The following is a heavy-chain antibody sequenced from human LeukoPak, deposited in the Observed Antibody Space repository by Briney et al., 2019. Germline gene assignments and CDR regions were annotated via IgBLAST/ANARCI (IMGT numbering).Heavy chain of an antibody. D-gene: IGHD6-13*01. V-gene: IGHV5-51*01. CDR2: IYPGDSDT. J-gene: IGHJ3*02. CDR1: GYSFTSYW. CDR3: ARTIAAAGDDAFDI. Sequence: GESLKISCKGSGYSFTSYWIGWVRQVPGKGLEWMGIIYPGDSDTRYSPSFQGQVTISADKSVSTAYLQWSSLKASGTAMHYCARTIAAAGDDAFDIWGQGTMLTVSS.